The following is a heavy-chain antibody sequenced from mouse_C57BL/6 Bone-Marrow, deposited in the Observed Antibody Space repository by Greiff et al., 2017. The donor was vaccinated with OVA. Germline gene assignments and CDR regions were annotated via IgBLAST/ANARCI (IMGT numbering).Heavy chain of an antibody. Sequence: DVMLVESGGGLVKPGGSLKLSCAASGFTFSDYGMHWVRQAPEKGLEWVAYISSGSSTIYYADTVKGRFTISRDNAKNTLFLQMTSLRSEDTAMYYCASRDYSNYYWYFDVWGTGTTVTVSS. J-gene: IGHJ1*03. CDR2: ISSGSSTI. D-gene: IGHD2-5*01. CDR3: ASRDYSNYYWYFDV. CDR1: GFTFSDYG. V-gene: IGHV5-17*01.